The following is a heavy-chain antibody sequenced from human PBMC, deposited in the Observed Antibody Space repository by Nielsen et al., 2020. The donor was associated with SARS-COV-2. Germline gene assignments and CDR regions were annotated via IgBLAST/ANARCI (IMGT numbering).Heavy chain of an antibody. V-gene: IGHV3-7*01. Sequence: GGSLRLSCAASGFTFSSYWMSWVRQAPGKGLEWVANIKQDGSEKYYVDSVKGRFTISRDNAKNSLYLQMNSLRAEDTAVYYCASGGSGYQRGEYFQHWGQGTLVTVSS. CDR3: ASGGSGYQRGEYFQH. CDR1: GFTFSSYW. CDR2: IKQDGSEK. D-gene: IGHD3-22*01. J-gene: IGHJ1*01.